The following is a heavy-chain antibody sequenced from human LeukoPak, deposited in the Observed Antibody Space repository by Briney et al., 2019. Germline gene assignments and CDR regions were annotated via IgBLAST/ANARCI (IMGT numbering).Heavy chain of an antibody. J-gene: IGHJ4*02. CDR2: ISSSSSYI. CDR3: ASRTTVTTDDVFDY. D-gene: IGHD4-17*01. V-gene: IGHV3-21*01. CDR1: GFTFSSYS. Sequence: PGGSLRLSCAASGFTFSSYSMNWVRQAPGKELEWVSSISSSSSYIYYADSVKGRFTIPRDNAKNSLYLQMNSLRAEDTAVYYCASRTTVTTDDVFDYWGQGTLVTVPS.